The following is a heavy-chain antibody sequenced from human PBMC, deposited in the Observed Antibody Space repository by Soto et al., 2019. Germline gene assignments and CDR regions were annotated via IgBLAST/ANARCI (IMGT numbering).Heavy chain of an antibody. J-gene: IGHJ5*02. CDR1: GGSISSGGYY. V-gene: IGHV4-31*03. CDR2: IYYSGST. D-gene: IGHD6-13*01. CDR3: ARLYSSSWGNWFDP. Sequence: SETLSLTCTVSGGSISSGGYYWSWIRQHPGKGPEWIGYIYYSGSTYYNQSLKSRVNISVDTSKNQLSLKLSSVTAADTAVFYCARLYSSSWGNWFDPWGQGTLVTVSS.